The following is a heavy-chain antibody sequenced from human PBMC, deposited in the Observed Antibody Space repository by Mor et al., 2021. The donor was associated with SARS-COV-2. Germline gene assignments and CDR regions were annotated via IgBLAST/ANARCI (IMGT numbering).Heavy chain of an antibody. CDR3: AREYRPGSGYYIYHFDY. V-gene: IGHV3-72*01. J-gene: IGHJ4*02. Sequence: YAASVKDRFTISRDDSEQSLYLQMNSLKTEDTAVYYCAREYRPGSGYYIYHFDYWGQGTLVTVSS. D-gene: IGHD3-22*01.